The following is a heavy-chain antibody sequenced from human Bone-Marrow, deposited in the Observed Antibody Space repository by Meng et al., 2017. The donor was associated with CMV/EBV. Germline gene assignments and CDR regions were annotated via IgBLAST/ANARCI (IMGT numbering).Heavy chain of an antibody. CDR3: AIPPGDFWSGQGSPDAFDI. V-gene: IGHV1-8*01. CDR1: GYTFTSYD. CDR2: MNTNSGNT. Sequence: ASVKVSCKASGYTFTSYDINWVRQATGQGLEWMGWMNTNSGNTGYAQKFQGRVTMTRNTSISTAYMELSSLRSEDTAVYYCAIPPGDFWSGQGSPDAFDIWGQGTRVT. D-gene: IGHD3-3*01. J-gene: IGHJ3*02.